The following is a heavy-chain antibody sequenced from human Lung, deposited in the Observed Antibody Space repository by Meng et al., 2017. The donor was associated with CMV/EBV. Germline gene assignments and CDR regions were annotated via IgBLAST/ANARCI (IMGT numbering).Heavy chain of an antibody. J-gene: IGHJ4*02. D-gene: IGHD5-12*01. V-gene: IGHV4-39*01. CDR1: GGSISSSSYY. Sequence: SXTLSLXCTVSGGSISSSSYYWGWIRQPPGKGLEWIGSIYYSGSTYHNPSLKSRVTISVDTSKNQFSLKLSSVTAADTAVYYCASGYDLRFDYWGQGTLVTVSS. CDR3: ASGYDLRFDY. CDR2: IYYSGST.